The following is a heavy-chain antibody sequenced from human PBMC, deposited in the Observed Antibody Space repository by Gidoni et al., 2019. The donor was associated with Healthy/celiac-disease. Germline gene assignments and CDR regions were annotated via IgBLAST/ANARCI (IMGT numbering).Heavy chain of an antibody. J-gene: IGHJ4*02. D-gene: IGHD1-26*01. CDR3: AKFNGPAVGATTPIDY. CDR1: GFTFRSYA. CDR2: MSGSGGIT. V-gene: IGHV3-23*01. Sequence: EVQLLESGGGLVQPGGSLILSCAASGFTFRSYAMSWVRQAPGKGLDWVSAMSGSGGITYYADSVKGRFTISRDNSKNTLYLQMNSLRAEDTAVYYCAKFNGPAVGATTPIDYWGQGTLVTVSS.